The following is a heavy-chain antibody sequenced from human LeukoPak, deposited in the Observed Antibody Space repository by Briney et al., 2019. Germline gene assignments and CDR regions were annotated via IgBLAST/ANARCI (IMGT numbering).Heavy chain of an antibody. Sequence: GESLKISCKGSGYSFTSYWIGWVRQMPGKGLEWMGIIYPGDSDTRYSTSFQGQVTISADKSISTAYLQWSSLKASDTAMYYCARLEDGDGYNQVDNWFDPWGQGTLVTVSS. J-gene: IGHJ5*02. D-gene: IGHD5-24*01. CDR1: GYSFTSYW. CDR2: IYPGDSDT. CDR3: ARLEDGDGYNQVDNWFDP. V-gene: IGHV5-51*01.